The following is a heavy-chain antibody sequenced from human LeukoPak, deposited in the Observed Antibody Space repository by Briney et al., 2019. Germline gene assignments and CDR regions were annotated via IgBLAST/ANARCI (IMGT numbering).Heavy chain of an antibody. CDR3: ARAIGDEEYFDY. Sequence: ASVKVSCKASGYAFTNYGISWVRQAPGQGLEWMGWIRTYDANTIYAQQLKGRVTMTTDTSTSTAYMELRSLRYDDTAVYYCARAIGDEEYFDYWGQGTLVTVSS. D-gene: IGHD3-10*01. CDR1: GYAFTNYG. J-gene: IGHJ4*02. CDR2: IRTYDANT. V-gene: IGHV1-18*01.